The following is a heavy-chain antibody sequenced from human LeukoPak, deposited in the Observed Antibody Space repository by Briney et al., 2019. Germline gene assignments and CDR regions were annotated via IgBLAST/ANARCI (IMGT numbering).Heavy chain of an antibody. Sequence: ASVKVSCKVSGYTLTELSMHWVRQAPGKGLEWMGGFDPEDGETIYAQKFQGRVTMTEDTSTDTAYMELSSLRSEDTAVYYCARVHFFTILNAFDIWGQGTMVTVSS. CDR1: GYTLTELS. V-gene: IGHV1-24*01. CDR3: ARVHFFTILNAFDI. D-gene: IGHD3-3*01. CDR2: FDPEDGET. J-gene: IGHJ3*02.